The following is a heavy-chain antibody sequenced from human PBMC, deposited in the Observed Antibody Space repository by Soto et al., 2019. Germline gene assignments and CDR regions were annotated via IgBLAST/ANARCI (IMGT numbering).Heavy chain of an antibody. CDR3: AGVYRITIVRGELSEY. CDR2: ISAYNGNT. CDR1: GYTLTSYG. V-gene: IGHV1-18*01. Sequence: QVQLLQSGAEVKKPGASVKVSCKASGYTLTSYGISWVRQAPGQGLEWMGWISAYNGNTNYAQKLQGRVTMTTDTSTSTADMELRSLRSEDTAVYYCAGVYRITIVRGELSEYCGQGTLVTVSS. J-gene: IGHJ4*02. D-gene: IGHD3-10*01.